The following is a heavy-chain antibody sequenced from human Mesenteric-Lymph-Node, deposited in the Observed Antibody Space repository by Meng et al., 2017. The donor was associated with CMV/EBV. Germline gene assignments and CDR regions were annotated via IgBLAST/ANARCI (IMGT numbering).Heavy chain of an antibody. CDR1: GFTFSSYW. V-gene: IGHV3-74*01. J-gene: IGHJ6*02. D-gene: IGHD2-15*01. Sequence: GGSLRLSCAASGFTFSSYWMHWVRQAPGKGLVWVSRINSDGSSTSYADSVKGRFTISRDNAKNTLYLQMNSLRAEDTAVYYHLRGYCSGSSCWDYYYHYIMDVWGQGTTVTVSS. CDR3: LRGYCSGSSCWDYYYHYIMDV. CDR2: INSDGSST.